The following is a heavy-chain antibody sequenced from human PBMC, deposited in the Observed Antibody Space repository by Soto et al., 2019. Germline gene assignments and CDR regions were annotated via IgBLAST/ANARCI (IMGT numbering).Heavy chain of an antibody. Sequence: EVQLVESGGGLVQPGGSLRLSCAASGFTFSTYWMTWVRRPPGKGLEWVANLDQDGSERYYVDSVRGRFTMSRDNAKNSLYLQMNSLRAVDTAVYYCVCGGNFFVYWGQGTLVTVSP. V-gene: IGHV3-7*01. D-gene: IGHD3-16*01. J-gene: IGHJ4*02. CDR3: VCGGNFFVY. CDR2: LDQDGSER. CDR1: GFTFSTYW.